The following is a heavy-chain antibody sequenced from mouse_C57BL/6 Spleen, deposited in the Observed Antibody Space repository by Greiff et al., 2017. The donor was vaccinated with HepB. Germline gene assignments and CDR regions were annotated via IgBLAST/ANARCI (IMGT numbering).Heavy chain of an antibody. CDR2: ISYDGSN. D-gene: IGHD1-1*01. Sequence: EVQLVESGPGLVKPSQSLSLTCSVTGYSITSGYYWNWIRQFPGNKLEWMGYISYDGSNNYNPSLKNRISITRDTSKNQFFLKLNSVTTEDTATYYCASEGYYGSSYFDYWGQGTTLTVSS. J-gene: IGHJ2*01. V-gene: IGHV3-6*01. CDR3: ASEGYYGSSYFDY. CDR1: GYSITSGYY.